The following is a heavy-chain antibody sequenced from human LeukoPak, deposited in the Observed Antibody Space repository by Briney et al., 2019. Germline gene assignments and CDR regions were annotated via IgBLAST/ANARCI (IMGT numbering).Heavy chain of an antibody. D-gene: IGHD3-22*01. Sequence: ASVKVSCKAPGGTFSSYAISWVRQAPGQGLEWMGGIIPIFGTANYAQKFQGRVTITADESTSTAYMELSSLRSEDTAVYYCARVPRQQLYYYDSSGYWFDPWGQGTLVTVSS. CDR3: ARVPRQQLYYYDSSGYWFDP. J-gene: IGHJ5*02. CDR2: IIPIFGTA. CDR1: GGTFSSYA. V-gene: IGHV1-69*13.